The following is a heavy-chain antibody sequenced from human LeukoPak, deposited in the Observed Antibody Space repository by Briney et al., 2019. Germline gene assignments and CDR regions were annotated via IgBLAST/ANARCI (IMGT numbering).Heavy chain of an antibody. CDR2: ISYDGSNK. Sequence: GGSLRLSCAASGFTFSSYGMHWVRQAPGKGLEWVSVISYDGSNKYYADSVKGRFTISRDNSKNTLYLQMNSLRAEDTAVYYCAKEDYDFWSGYQQALDYWGQGTLVTVSS. CDR1: GFTFSSYG. J-gene: IGHJ4*02. D-gene: IGHD3-3*01. V-gene: IGHV3-30*18. CDR3: AKEDYDFWSGYQQALDY.